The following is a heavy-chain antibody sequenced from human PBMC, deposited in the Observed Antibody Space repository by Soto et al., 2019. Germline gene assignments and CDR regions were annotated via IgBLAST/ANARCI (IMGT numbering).Heavy chain of an antibody. Sequence: PWGSLRLSCAASGFTFSSYGMHWVRQAPGKGLEWVAVIWYDGSNKYYADSVKGRFTISRDNSKNTLYLQMNSLRAEDTAVYYCARGREKIRFSPAKRPGWDNWFDPWGQGTLVTVSS. V-gene: IGHV3-33*01. CDR2: IWYDGSNK. D-gene: IGHD3-3*01. J-gene: IGHJ5*02. CDR1: GFTFSSYG. CDR3: ARGREKIRFSPAKRPGWDNWFDP.